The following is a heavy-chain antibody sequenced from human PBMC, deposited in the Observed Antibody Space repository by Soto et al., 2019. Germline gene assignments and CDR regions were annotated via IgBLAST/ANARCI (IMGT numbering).Heavy chain of an antibody. CDR3: ARDTSAGAAPNWFDP. V-gene: IGHV1-69*10. CDR2: IIPILGIA. Sequence: ASVKVSCKASGGTFSSYAISWVRQAPGQGLEWMGGIIPILGIANYAQKFQGRVTITADKSTSTAYMELSSLRSEDTAVYYCARDTSAGAAPNWFDPWGQGTLVNVSS. J-gene: IGHJ5*02. CDR1: GGTFSSYA. D-gene: IGHD6-6*01.